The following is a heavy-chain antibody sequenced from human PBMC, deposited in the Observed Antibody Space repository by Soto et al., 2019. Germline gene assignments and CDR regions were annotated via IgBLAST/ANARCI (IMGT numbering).Heavy chain of an antibody. CDR3: VRVSSRQFAY. V-gene: IGHV5-51*01. CDR2: INAGDSKT. CDR1: GYSFTNYW. J-gene: IGHJ4*02. Sequence: GESLKISCKGSGYSFTNYWVAWVRQVPGEGLEWMGIINAGDSKTRYSPSFQGQVTISADKSISTAYLQWNSLAASDTAVYYCVRVSSRQFAYWGQGTLVTVSS.